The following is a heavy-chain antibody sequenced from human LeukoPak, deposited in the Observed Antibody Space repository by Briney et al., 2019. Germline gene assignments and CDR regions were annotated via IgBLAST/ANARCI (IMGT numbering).Heavy chain of an antibody. CDR3: ARLRRYYGIFDY. D-gene: IGHD3-10*01. CDR2: ISDYNGNT. J-gene: IGHJ4*02. Sequence: ASVKVSCKASGYTFTSYGISWVRQAPGQGLEGMGWISDYNGNTNYAQKLQGRVTMTTDTSTSKAYMELRSLRSDDTAVYYCARLRRYYGIFDYWGQGTLVSVSS. CDR1: GYTFTSYG. V-gene: IGHV1-18*01.